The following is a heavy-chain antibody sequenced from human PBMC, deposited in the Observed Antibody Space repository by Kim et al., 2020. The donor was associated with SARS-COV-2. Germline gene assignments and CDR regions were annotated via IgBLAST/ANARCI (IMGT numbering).Heavy chain of an antibody. CDR1: GFTFSDYS. CDR2: ISSSSSYT. J-gene: IGHJ5*02. V-gene: IGHV3-11*05. Sequence: GGSLRLSCAASGFTFSDYSLSWFRQAPGKGLECVSYISSSSSYTNYADSVKGRFTISRDNVKNSLYLQLNSLRAEDTAVYYCARGGPTAMVHGRNWFDPWGQGTLVTVSS. CDR3: ARGGPTAMVHGRNWFDP. D-gene: IGHD5-18*01.